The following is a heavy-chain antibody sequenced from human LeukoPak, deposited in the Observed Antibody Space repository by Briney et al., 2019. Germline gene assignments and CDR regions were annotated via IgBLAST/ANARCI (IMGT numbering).Heavy chain of an antibody. CDR3: ARAYDSGSNYFGY. CDR1: GYTFSGYY. V-gene: IGHV1-2*02. D-gene: IGHD3-10*01. Sequence: ASVKVSCKASGYTFSGYYMHWVRQAPGQGLEWMGWINPNSGGTKYAKKFQGRVTMTRHRSISTAYMALSRMASDDRAVYYCARAYDSGSNYFGYWGQGTLVTVSS. CDR2: INPNSGGT. J-gene: IGHJ4*02.